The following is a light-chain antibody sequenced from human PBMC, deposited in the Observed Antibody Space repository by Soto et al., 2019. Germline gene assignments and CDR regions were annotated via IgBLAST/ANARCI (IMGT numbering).Light chain of an antibody. CDR3: QQYGDLPWT. Sequence: VLTQSRRTLSLSPGQRATLSCRASQSISSSFLAWYQQKPGQAPRLLIYGASSRATGIPDRFSGSGSGTDFTLTISRLEPEDFAVYFCQQYGDLPWTFGQGTK. CDR2: GAS. CDR1: QSISSSF. V-gene: IGKV3-20*01. J-gene: IGKJ1*01.